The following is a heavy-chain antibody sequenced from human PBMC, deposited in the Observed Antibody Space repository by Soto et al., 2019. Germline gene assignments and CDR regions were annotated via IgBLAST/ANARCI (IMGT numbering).Heavy chain of an antibody. V-gene: IGHV4-39*01. CDR2: IYSNGGT. D-gene: IGHD2-8*02. J-gene: IGHJ4*02. CDR1: GGSIRSNDYF. CDR3: ATFLVGATARNDFDS. Sequence: LQLQESGPGVVKPSETLSLACSVSGGSIRSNDYFWGWVRQPPGKGLEWSGSIYSNGGTYYSPSLKSRATLSIDTSNTQFFLTVRSVTAADTAVYYCATFLVGATARNDFDSGGQGTLVTISS.